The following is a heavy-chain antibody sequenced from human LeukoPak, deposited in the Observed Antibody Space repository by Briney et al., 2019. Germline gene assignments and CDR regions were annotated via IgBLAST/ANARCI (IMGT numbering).Heavy chain of an antibody. D-gene: IGHD3-22*01. CDR1: GFTFSSYA. J-gene: IGHJ3*02. Sequence: GGSLRLSCAASGFTFSSYAMSWVRQAPRKGLEWVSAISGSGGSTYYADSVKGRFTISRDNSKNTLYLQMNSLRAEDTAVYYCAKDREYYYDSSGYYDAFDIWGQGTMVTVSS. CDR2: ISGSGGST. CDR3: AKDREYYYDSSGYYDAFDI. V-gene: IGHV3-23*01.